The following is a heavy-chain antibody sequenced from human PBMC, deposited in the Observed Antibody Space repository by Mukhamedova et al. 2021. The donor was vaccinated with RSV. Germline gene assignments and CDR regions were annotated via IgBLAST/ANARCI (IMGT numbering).Heavy chain of an antibody. V-gene: IGHV1-69*01. CDR3: ARGPMHWLVKCYFDY. D-gene: IGHD6-19*01. Sequence: VIPMFGTANYAQKFQGRVTLNADESTTTAYMELSSLRSEDTAMYYCARGPMHWLVKCYFDYWGQGNLVTVSS. CDR2: VIPMFGTA. J-gene: IGHJ4*02.